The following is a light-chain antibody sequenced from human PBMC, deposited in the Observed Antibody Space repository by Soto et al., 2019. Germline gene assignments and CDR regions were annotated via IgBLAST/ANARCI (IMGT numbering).Light chain of an antibody. Sequence: QSVLTQPPSVSGSPGQSVTISCTGTSSDLGLYNYVSWYQQHPGQAPKLMIYEVSNRPSGVPERFSGSKSGNTASLTVSAVQAEDEADYYCSSYAGSSNFVFGTGTKGTVL. CDR1: SSDLGLYNY. CDR3: SSYAGSSNFV. J-gene: IGLJ1*01. CDR2: EVS. V-gene: IGLV2-8*01.